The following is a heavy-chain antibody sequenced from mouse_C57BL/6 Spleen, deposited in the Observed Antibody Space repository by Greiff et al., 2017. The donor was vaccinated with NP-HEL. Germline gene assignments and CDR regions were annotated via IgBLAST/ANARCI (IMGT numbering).Heavy chain of an antibody. CDR3: ARELYYYGSSYYFDY. CDR1: GYTFTSYW. D-gene: IGHD1-1*01. J-gene: IGHJ2*01. CDR2: IHPNSGST. V-gene: IGHV1-64*01. Sequence: VQLQQPGAELVKPGASVKLSCKASGYTFTSYWMHWVKQRPGQGLEWIGMIHPNSGSTNYNEKFKSKATLTVDKSSSTAYMQLSSLTSEDSAVYYCARELYYYGSSYYFDYWGQGTTLTVSS.